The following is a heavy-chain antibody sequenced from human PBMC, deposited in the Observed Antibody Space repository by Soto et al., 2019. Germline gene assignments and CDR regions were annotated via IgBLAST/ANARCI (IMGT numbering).Heavy chain of an antibody. D-gene: IGHD2-15*01. J-gene: IGHJ6*02. CDR3: AAVGSGYYYYYGMDV. CDR1: GFTFTSSA. Sequence: GASVKVSCKASGFTFTSSAVQWVRQARGQRLEWIGWIVVGSGNTNYAQKFQERVTITRDMSTSTAYMELSSLRSEDTAVYYCAAVGSGYYYYYGMDVWGQGTTVTVSS. V-gene: IGHV1-58*01. CDR2: IVVGSGNT.